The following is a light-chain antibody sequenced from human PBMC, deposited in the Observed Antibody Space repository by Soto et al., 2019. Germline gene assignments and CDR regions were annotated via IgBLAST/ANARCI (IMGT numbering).Light chain of an antibody. J-gene: IGKJ1*01. CDR1: QGISRS. CDR3: QHYNSYSEA. V-gene: IGKV1D-16*01. CDR2: AAS. Sequence: DIQMTQSPSSVSASVGDRVTISCQASQGISRSLAWYQQKPGKAPKLLIYAASTLESGVPSRFSGSGSGTEFTLTISSLQPDDFATYYCQHYNSYSEAFGQGTKVDIK.